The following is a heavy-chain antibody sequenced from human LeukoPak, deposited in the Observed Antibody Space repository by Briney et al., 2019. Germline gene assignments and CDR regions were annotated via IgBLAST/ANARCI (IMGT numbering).Heavy chain of an antibody. CDR3: ARDLLGDYEPDY. D-gene: IGHD3-16*01. Sequence: GGSLRLSCAASGFTFSSYAMSWVRQAPGKGLEWVAVISYDGSNKYYADSVKGRFTISRDNSKNTLYLQMNSLRAEDTAVYYCARDLLGDYEPDYWGQGTLVTVSS. V-gene: IGHV3-30-3*01. CDR1: GFTFSSYA. J-gene: IGHJ4*02. CDR2: ISYDGSNK.